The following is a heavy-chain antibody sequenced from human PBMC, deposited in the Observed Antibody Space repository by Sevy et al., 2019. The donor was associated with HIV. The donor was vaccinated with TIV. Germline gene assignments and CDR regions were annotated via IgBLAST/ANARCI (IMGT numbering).Heavy chain of an antibody. CDR2: IWYDGSKT. J-gene: IGHJ4*02. CDR1: GFSFSGYG. V-gene: IGHV3-33*01. CDR3: ARDGVPAAKLFDY. Sequence: GGSLRLSCAASGFSFSGYGMHWVRQAPGKGLEWVAVIWYDGSKTYYAESVKGRFTISRDNSKNTVYMQMNSLRVEDTAVYYCARDGVPAAKLFDYWGQGTLVTVSS. D-gene: IGHD2-2*01.